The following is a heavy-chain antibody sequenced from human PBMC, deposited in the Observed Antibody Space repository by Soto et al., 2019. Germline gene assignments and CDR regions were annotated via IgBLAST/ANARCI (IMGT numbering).Heavy chain of an antibody. CDR2: IIPILGIA. V-gene: IGHV1-69*02. CDR1: GGTFSSYT. Sequence: SVKVSCKASGGTFSSYTISWVRQAPGQGLEWMGRIIPILGIANYAQKFQGRVTITADKSTSTAYMELSSLRSEDTAVYYCASYHGYSNGPYLYCMDVWGKGTTVTVSS. CDR3: ASYHGYSNGPYLYCMDV. J-gene: IGHJ6*04. D-gene: IGHD5-18*01.